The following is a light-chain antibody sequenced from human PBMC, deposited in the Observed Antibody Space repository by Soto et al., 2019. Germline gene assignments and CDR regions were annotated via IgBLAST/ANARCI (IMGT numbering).Light chain of an antibody. CDR2: GHN. Sequence: QSVLTQPPSVSGAPGQRVTISCTGSYSNIGAGYEVHWYQQVPGTAPKLLVSGHNNRPSGVPDRFFGSKSGTSASLTIIGLQAEDEADYYCQSFDSSVSGSGVFGGGPKLTVL. CDR1: YSNIGAGYE. V-gene: IGLV1-40*01. CDR3: QSFDSSVSGSGV. J-gene: IGLJ3*02.